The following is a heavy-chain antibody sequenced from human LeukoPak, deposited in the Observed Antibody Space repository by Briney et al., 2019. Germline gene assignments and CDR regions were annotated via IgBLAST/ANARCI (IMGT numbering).Heavy chain of an antibody. CDR2: ISYDGSNK. D-gene: IGHD1-26*01. J-gene: IGHJ4*02. Sequence: PGGSLRLSCAASGFTFSSYAMHWVRQAPGKGLEWVAVISYDGSNKYYADSVKGRFTISRDYSKNTLYLQMNSLRAEDTAVYYCAREPRSYYVYYFDYWGQGTLVTVSS. CDR1: GFTFSSYA. CDR3: AREPRSYYVYYFDY. V-gene: IGHV3-30-3*01.